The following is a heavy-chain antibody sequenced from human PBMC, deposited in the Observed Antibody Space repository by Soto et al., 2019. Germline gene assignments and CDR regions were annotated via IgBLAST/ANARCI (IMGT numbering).Heavy chain of an antibody. D-gene: IGHD2-15*01. Sequence: QVQLQESGPGLVKPSETLSLTCTVSGGSISSYYWSWIRQPPGKGLEWIGYIYYSGSTNYNPSLKSRVTISVDTSKNQFSLKLSSVTAADTAVYYCARHSRWRYCSGGSCLYNAFDIWGQGTMVTVSS. CDR3: ARHSRWRYCSGGSCLYNAFDI. CDR2: IYYSGST. J-gene: IGHJ3*02. V-gene: IGHV4-59*08. CDR1: GGSISSYY.